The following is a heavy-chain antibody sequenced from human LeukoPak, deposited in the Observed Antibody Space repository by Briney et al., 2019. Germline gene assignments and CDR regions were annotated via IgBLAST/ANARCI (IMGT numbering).Heavy chain of an antibody. V-gene: IGHV3-48*03. CDR1: GFTFSSYE. D-gene: IGHD3-10*01. CDR2: ISSSGSTI. CDR3: AGSDTMVRGVIYHDGMDV. J-gene: IGHJ6*02. Sequence: GGFLRLSCAASGFTFSSYEMNWVRQAPGKGLEWVSYISSSGSTIYYADSVKGRFTISRDNAKNSLYLQMNSLRAEDTAVYYCAGSDTMVRGVIYHDGMDVWGQGTTVTVSS.